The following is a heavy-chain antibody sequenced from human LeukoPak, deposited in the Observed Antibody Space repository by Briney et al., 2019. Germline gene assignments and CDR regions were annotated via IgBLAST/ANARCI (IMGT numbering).Heavy chain of an antibody. CDR2: IGSGSSSI. V-gene: IGHV3-48*01. CDR3: ARDYSSTSGKHAFDI. Sequence: GGSLRLSCAASGFTFSSYSMNWVRQAPGKGLEWVSYIGSGSSSIKYADSVKGRFTISRDNAKNSLYLQVNSLRVEDTAVYYCARDYSSTSGKHAFDIWGQGTMVTVSS. CDR1: GFTFSSYS. D-gene: IGHD6-13*01. J-gene: IGHJ3*02.